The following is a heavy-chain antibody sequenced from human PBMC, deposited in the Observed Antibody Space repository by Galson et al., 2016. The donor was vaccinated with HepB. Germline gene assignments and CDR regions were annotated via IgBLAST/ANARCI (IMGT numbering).Heavy chain of an antibody. V-gene: IGHV4-4*02. Sequence: ETLSLTCAVSGASISSTDWWSWVRQPPGKGLEWIGEVYQNGNTNYKPSLKSRVTISVDKSKNQFSLRLGSVTAADTAVYYCARFWNGNYFDYWGQGTLVTVSS. CDR2: VYQNGNT. CDR3: ARFWNGNYFDY. D-gene: IGHD3-3*01. CDR1: GASISSTDW. J-gene: IGHJ4*02.